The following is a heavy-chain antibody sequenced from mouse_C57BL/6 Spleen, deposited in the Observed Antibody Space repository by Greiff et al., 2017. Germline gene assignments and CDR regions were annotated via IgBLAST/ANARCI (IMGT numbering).Heavy chain of an antibody. V-gene: IGHV2-6*03. CDR2: IWSDGRT. CDR3: ARGGHLLSTMDY. D-gene: IGHD2-1*01. J-gene: IGHJ4*01. Sequence: QVTLKESGPGLVAPSQSLSITCTVSGFSLTSYGVHWVRQPPGKGLEWLVVIWSDGRTTYNSAFKSRLGISKDNTKSQVFLKVNSRQTDDTAMYYCARGGHLLSTMDYWGQGTSVTVSS. CDR1: GFSLTSYG.